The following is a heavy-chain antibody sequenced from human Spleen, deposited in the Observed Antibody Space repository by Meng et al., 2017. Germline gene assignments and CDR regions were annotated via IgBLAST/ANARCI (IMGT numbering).Heavy chain of an antibody. CDR1: GGSFSGYY. Sequence: GSLRLSCAVYGGSFSGYYWSWIRQPPGKGLEWIGEINHSGSTNYNPSLKSRVTISVDTSKNQFSLKLSSVTAADTAVYYCARGMTNFDYWGQGTLVTVSS. CDR2: INHSGST. CDR3: ARGMTNFDY. V-gene: IGHV4-34*01. J-gene: IGHJ4*02.